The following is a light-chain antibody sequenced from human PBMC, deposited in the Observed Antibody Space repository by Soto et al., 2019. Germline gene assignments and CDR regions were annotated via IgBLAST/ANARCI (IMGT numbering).Light chain of an antibody. CDR3: QQDNSN. V-gene: IGKV1-5*01. J-gene: IGKJ4*01. CDR2: DAT. CDR1: QSISSW. Sequence: TKSPSTLSASVGDRVTITCRASQSISSWLAWYQQKPGKAPKLLIYDATILKSGVPSRFSGSGSGTEFTLTIRSLQPDDFATYYSQQDNSNFGGGTTVDIK.